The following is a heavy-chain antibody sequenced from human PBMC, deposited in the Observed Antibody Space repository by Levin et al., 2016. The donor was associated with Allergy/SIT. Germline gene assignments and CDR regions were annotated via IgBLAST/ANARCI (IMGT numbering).Heavy chain of an antibody. D-gene: IGHD2-2*01. J-gene: IGHJ6*02. V-gene: IGHV4-34*01. Sequence: RQAPGKGLEWIGEINHSGSTNYNPSLKSRVTISVDTSKNQFSLKLSSVTAADTAVYYCARGRAPEGYCSSTSCYPNGMDVWGQGTTVTVSS. CDR2: INHSGST. CDR3: ARGRAPEGYCSSTSCYPNGMDV.